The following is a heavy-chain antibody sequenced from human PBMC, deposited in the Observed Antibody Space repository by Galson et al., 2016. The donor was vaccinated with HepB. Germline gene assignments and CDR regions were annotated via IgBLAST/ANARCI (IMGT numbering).Heavy chain of an antibody. Sequence: YLRLSCAASGFMFGEYSMSWVRRAPGKGLEWIGFIRSETYGGTREYAASVRGRFTISRDDSKSIAYLQMNSLETDDTAVYYCTRAPIYSKRGYYFDYWGQGIMVTVSS. V-gene: IGHV3-49*04. J-gene: IGHJ4*02. CDR2: IRSETYGGTR. D-gene: IGHD4-11*01. CDR1: GFMFGEYS. CDR3: TRAPIYSKRGYYFDY.